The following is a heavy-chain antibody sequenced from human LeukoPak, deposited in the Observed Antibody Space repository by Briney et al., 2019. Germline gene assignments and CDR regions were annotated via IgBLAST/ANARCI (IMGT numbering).Heavy chain of an antibody. V-gene: IGHV3-48*03. J-gene: IGHJ4*02. Sequence: GGSLRLSCAASGFTFSSYEMNWVRQAPGKGLEWVSYISSSGSTIYYADSVKGRFTISRDNAKSSLYLQMNSLRAEDTAVYYCARVIYGCHGDWGQGTLVTVSS. CDR2: ISSSGSTI. CDR1: GFTFSSYE. CDR3: ARVIYGCHGD. D-gene: IGHD4-17*01.